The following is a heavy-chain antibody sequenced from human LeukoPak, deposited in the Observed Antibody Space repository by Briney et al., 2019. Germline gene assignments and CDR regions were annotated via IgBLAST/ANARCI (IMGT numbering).Heavy chain of an antibody. Sequence: GRSLRLSCAASGFTFDDYAMHRVRQAPGKGLEWVSGICWNRGSIGYADSVKGRFTISRDNAKNSLYLQMNILRAEDTALYYCAKDMGPTYYYDSSGSNYYYYYGMDVWGQGTTVTVSS. CDR1: GFTFDDYA. D-gene: IGHD3-22*01. J-gene: IGHJ6*02. CDR3: AKDMGPTYYYDSSGSNYYYYYGMDV. CDR2: ICWNRGSI. V-gene: IGHV3-9*01.